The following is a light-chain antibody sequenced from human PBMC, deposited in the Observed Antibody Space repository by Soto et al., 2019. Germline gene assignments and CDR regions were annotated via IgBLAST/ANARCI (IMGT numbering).Light chain of an antibody. J-gene: IGKJ1*01. Sequence: DIVMTQTPLSSPVTLGQPASISCRSSQSLVHSDVNTYLSWLQQRPGQPPRLLIYQISNRFSGVPDRFSGSGAGTDFTLKISRVEAEDVGIYDCVQLSQFPRTCGQGTKVEIK. V-gene: IGKV2-24*01. CDR2: QIS. CDR1: QSLVHSDVNTY. CDR3: VQLSQFPRT.